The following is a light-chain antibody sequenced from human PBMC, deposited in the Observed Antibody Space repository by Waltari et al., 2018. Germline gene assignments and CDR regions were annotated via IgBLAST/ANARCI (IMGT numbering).Light chain of an antibody. CDR3: QHYGTSLPWT. CDR2: GTS. CDR1: QSVSDSY. Sequence: EIALVQSPGSLSLSPGESATISCRASQSVSDSYSPWFQHKPGQPPRLLIFGTSTRSTGIPDRFSGSGSGIEFTLTISRVEAEDFAVYCCQHYGTSLPWTFGQGTKVEIK. J-gene: IGKJ1*01. V-gene: IGKV3-20*01.